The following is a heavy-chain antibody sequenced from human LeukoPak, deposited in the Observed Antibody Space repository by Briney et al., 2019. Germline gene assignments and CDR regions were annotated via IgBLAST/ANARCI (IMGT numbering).Heavy chain of an antibody. D-gene: IGHD2-2*01. V-gene: IGHV4-30-4*07. J-gene: IGHJ5*02. CDR1: GDSISSGGYS. Sequence: SETLSLTCAVSGDSISSGGYSWSWIRQPPGTGLEWIAYIHDSGSTNYNPSLKSRVTIPVDTSKNQFSLKLSSVTAADTAVYYCARHPTLPAAVRNWFDPWGQGTLVTVSS. CDR2: IHDSGST. CDR3: ARHPTLPAAVRNWFDP.